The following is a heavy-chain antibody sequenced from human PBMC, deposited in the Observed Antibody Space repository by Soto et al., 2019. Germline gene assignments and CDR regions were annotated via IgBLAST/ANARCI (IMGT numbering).Heavy chain of an antibody. CDR3: ARDRSRAFDY. CDR2: IHYSGST. Sequence: SETLSLTCTVSGGSIRGYYCIWIRQPPGKGLEWIGYIHYSGSTNYNPSLKSRVTMSVDTSKNQFSLKLSSVTAADTAVYYCARDRSRAFDYWGQGTLVTVSS. D-gene: IGHD3-10*01. CDR1: GGSIRGYY. V-gene: IGHV4-59*01. J-gene: IGHJ4*02.